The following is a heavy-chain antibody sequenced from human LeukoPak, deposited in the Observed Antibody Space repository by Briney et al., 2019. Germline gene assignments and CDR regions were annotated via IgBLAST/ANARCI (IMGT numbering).Heavy chain of an antibody. Sequence: GGSLRLSCAASGFTFSSYWMSWVRQAPGKGLEWVANIKQDGSESYYVDSVKGRFTISRDNSKNTVSLQINNLRTEDTAVYFCARHDSFIPFWGQGTLVTVTS. CDR1: GFTFSSYW. V-gene: IGHV3-7*03. CDR3: ARHDSFIPF. J-gene: IGHJ4*02. D-gene: IGHD3-16*02. CDR2: IKQDGSES.